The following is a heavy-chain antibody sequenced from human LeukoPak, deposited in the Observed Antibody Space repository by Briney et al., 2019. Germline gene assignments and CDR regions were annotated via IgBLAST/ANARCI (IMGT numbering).Heavy chain of an antibody. V-gene: IGHV3-23*01. CDR1: GFTFSSYA. CDR3: AKNRRLQILEK. J-gene: IGHJ4*02. CDR2: ISGSGGST. D-gene: IGHD1-14*01. Sequence: GGSLRLSCAASGFTFSSYAMSWVRQAPGKGLEWVSAISGSGGSTYYADSVRGRFTISRDNSKNTLYLQMNSLRAEDTAVYYCAKNRRLQILEKWGQGTLVAVSS.